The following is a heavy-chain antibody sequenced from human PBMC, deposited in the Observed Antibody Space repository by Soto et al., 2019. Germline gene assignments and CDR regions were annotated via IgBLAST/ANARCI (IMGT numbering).Heavy chain of an antibody. Sequence: QVQLQESGPGLVKPSQTLSLTCTVSGGSISSGGYYWSWIRQHPGKGLEWIGYIYYSGSTYYNPSLTSRVTISVDTSKNQFSLELSSVTAADTAVYYCASSMVRGDYYYGMAVWGQGTTVTVSS. J-gene: IGHJ6*02. CDR2: IYYSGST. V-gene: IGHV4-31*03. CDR1: GGSISSGGYY. D-gene: IGHD3-10*01. CDR3: ASSMVRGDYYYGMAV.